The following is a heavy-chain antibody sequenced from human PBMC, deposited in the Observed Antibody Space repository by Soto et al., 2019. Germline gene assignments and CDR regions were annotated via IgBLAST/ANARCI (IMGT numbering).Heavy chain of an antibody. V-gene: IGHV4-30-2*01. Sequence: QLQLQESGSGLVKPSQTLSLTCAVSGGSISSGGYSWSWIRQPPGKGLEWIGYIYHSGSTYYNPSLKSRVTISVDRSKNQFSLKLSSVTAADTAVYYCARGRLIPPSYYYDSSYYFDYWGQGTLVTVSS. CDR2: IYHSGST. CDR3: ARGRLIPPSYYYDSSYYFDY. D-gene: IGHD3-22*01. CDR1: GGSISSGGYS. J-gene: IGHJ4*02.